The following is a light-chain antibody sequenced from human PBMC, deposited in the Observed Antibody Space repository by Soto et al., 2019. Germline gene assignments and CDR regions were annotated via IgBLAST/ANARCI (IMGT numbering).Light chain of an antibody. CDR2: DAS. CDR3: QQRYNRLIT. CDR1: QSVGSD. J-gene: IGKJ5*01. Sequence: EIVLTQSPATLSLSPGERATLSCRASQSVGSDLAWYQQKPGQAPRLLMYDASNRATGIPARFSGSGSGTDFTLTISSLEPEDFAVYYCQQRYNRLITFGQGTRLEIK. V-gene: IGKV3-11*01.